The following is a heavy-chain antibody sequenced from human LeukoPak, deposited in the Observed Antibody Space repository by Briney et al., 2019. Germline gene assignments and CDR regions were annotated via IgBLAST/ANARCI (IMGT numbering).Heavy chain of an antibody. CDR2: VYSSGST. CDR3: ARGRNYFPIDY. CDR1: GFTFSTYA. Sequence: PGGSLRLSCAASGFTFSTYAMSWVRQGPGKGLEWVSVVYSSGSTFYADSVKGRFTISRDNSRNTLYLQMNSLRAEDTAVYYCARGRNYFPIDYWGQGTLVTVSS. D-gene: IGHD3-9*01. V-gene: IGHV3-23*05. J-gene: IGHJ4*02.